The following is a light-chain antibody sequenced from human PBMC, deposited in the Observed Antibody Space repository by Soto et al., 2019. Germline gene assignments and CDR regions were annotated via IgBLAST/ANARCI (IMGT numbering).Light chain of an antibody. V-gene: IGLV8-61*01. J-gene: IGLJ3*02. CDR1: SGSVSANNY. CDR2: STN. CDR3: VLYMGSGIWV. Sequence: QAVVTQEPSFSVSPGGTVTLTCGLNSGSVSANNYPSWYQQTPGQAPRTLIYSTNTRSSGVPDRFSGSILGNKAALTITGAQADDEPDYYCVLYMGSGIWVFGGGTKLTVL.